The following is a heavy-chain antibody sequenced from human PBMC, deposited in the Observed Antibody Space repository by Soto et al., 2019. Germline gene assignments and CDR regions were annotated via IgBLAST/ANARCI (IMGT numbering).Heavy chain of an antibody. J-gene: IGHJ4*02. Sequence: SETLSLTCIVSGGSINSSYYWGWIRQPPGKAPEWIGSIYYSGTTYYNPSPKSRVTISVDSSRNQFSLKMTSVTAPDTAVYYCSRFAARPPFEYWGQGLLVTVSS. V-gene: IGHV4-39*01. CDR2: IYYSGTT. D-gene: IGHD6-6*01. CDR3: SRFAARPPFEY. CDR1: GGSINSSYY.